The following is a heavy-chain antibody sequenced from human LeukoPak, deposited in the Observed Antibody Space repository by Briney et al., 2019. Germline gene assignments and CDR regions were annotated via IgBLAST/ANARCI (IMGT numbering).Heavy chain of an antibody. D-gene: IGHD5-18*01. Sequence: PSQTLSLTCTVSGGSISSGDYYWSWIRQPPGKGLEWIGYIYYSGSTYYNPSLKSRVTISVDTSKNQFSLKLSSVTAADTAVYYCAREVVSRVDTAMVSYYFDYWGQGTLVTVSS. CDR2: IYYSGST. J-gene: IGHJ4*02. V-gene: IGHV4-30-4*01. CDR1: GGSISSGDYY. CDR3: AREVVSRVDTAMVSYYFDY.